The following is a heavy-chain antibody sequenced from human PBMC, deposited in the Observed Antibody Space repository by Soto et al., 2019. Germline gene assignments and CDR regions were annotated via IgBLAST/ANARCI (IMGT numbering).Heavy chain of an antibody. J-gene: IGHJ6*02. CDR2: VRSKAYGGTS. V-gene: IGHV3-49*05. Sequence: VQVVESGGDLVKPGQSLRLSCTASGFTFGDYAMSWFRQAPGKGLEWVGVVRSKAYGGTSDYAASVKGRFTISRDDSKSIAYLQMNTLRTEDTAVYYCSRYTYTSRYSYYGMDVWGHGTTVTVSS. CDR1: GFTFGDYA. CDR3: SRYTYTSRYSYYGMDV. D-gene: IGHD6-19*01.